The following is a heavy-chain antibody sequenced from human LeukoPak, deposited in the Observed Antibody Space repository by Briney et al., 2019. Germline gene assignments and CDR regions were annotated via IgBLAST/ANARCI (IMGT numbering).Heavy chain of an antibody. V-gene: IGHV3-66*01. D-gene: IGHD3-10*01. J-gene: IGHJ4*02. Sequence: GGSLRLSCAASGFTVSINYMSWVRQAPRKGLEWVSIIYSDGSTYYADSVKGRFTISRDNSKNTLYLQMNSLRAEDTAVYYCARIGAGKVDYWGQGTLVTVSS. CDR1: GFTVSINY. CDR2: IYSDGST. CDR3: ARIGAGKVDY.